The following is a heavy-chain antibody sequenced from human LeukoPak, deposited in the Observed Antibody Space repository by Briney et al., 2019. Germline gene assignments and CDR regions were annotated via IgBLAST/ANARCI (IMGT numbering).Heavy chain of an antibody. D-gene: IGHD3-10*01. V-gene: IGHV4-30-4*01. CDR1: GGSISSGDYY. Sequence: PSQTLSLTCTVSGGSISSGDYYWSWIRRPPGKGLEWIGYIYYSGSTYYNPSLKSRVTISVDTSKNQFSLKLSSVTAADTAVYYCARENVYYGSGSYYNTANWFDPWGQGTLVTVSS. CDR2: IYYSGST. CDR3: ARENVYYGSGSYYNTANWFDP. J-gene: IGHJ5*02.